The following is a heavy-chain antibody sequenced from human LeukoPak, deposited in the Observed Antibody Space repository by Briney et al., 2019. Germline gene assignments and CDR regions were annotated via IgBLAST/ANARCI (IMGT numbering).Heavy chain of an antibody. CDR3: ARESHSTYDY. CDR2: IKQDGNEK. V-gene: IGHV3-7*01. J-gene: IGHJ4*02. Sequence: GGSLRLSCAASGFRFSSYWMSWVRQAPGQRLEWVASIKQDGNEKYYVDSVKGRFTISKDNAKNSLYLQLNSLRAEDTALYYCARESHSTYDYWGQGILVTVSS. D-gene: IGHD6-13*01. CDR1: GFRFSSYW.